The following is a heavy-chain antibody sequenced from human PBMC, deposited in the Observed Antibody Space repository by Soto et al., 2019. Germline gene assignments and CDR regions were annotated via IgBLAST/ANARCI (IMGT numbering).Heavy chain of an antibody. D-gene: IGHD1-7*01. CDR2: ISSSSSYI. J-gene: IGHJ3*02. Sequence: GGSLRLSCAASGFTFSSYSMNWVRQAPGKGLEWVSSISSSSSYIYYADSVKGRFTISRDNAKNSLYLQMNSLRAEDTAVYYCARGVGNYNAFDIWGQGTMVTVSS. CDR3: ARGVGNYNAFDI. V-gene: IGHV3-21*01. CDR1: GFTFSSYS.